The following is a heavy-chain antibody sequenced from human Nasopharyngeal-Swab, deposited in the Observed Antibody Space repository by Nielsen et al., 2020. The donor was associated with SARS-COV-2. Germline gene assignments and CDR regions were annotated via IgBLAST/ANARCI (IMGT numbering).Heavy chain of an antibody. CDR2: IYHSGST. V-gene: IGHV4-4*02. D-gene: IGHD2-15*01. Sequence: SETLSLTCAVSGGSISSSNWWSWVRQPPGKGLEWIGEIYHSGSTNYNPSLKSRVTISVDKSKNQFSLKLSSVTAADTAVYYCARAIVVVVAATRPSDWFDPWGQGTLVTVSS. J-gene: IGHJ5*02. CDR3: ARAIVVVVAATRPSDWFDP. CDR1: GGSISSSNW.